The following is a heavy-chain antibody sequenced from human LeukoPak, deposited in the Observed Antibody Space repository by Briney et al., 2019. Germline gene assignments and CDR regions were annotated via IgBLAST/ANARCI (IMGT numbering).Heavy chain of an antibody. D-gene: IGHD3-3*01. J-gene: IGHJ6*03. CDR2: IYTSGST. CDR1: GDSISSGSYY. Sequence: PSETLSLTCTVSGDSISSGSYYWSWIRQPAGKGLEWIGRIYTSGSTNYNPSLKSRVTISVDTSKNQFSLKLNSVTAADTAVYYCARVVQERITIFGDYHYYYMDVWGKGTTVTVSS. CDR3: ARVVQERITIFGDYHYYYMDV. V-gene: IGHV4-61*02.